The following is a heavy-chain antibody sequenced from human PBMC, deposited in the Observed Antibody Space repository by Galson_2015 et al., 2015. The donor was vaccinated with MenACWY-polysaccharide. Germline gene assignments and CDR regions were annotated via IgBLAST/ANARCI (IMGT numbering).Heavy chain of an antibody. D-gene: IGHD3-22*01. CDR3: AWLVDLLDISAYYSKTDAFEI. V-gene: IGHV4-39*01. Sequence: LSLTCAVSGGPFRSSAYYWGWHRPPPGKALEWIGSIFYSGSTYYNPSFKSLLTLSVDTSKKHFSRRLSSVTAAETAVYYCAWLVDLLDISAYYSKTDAFEIWGRWTMVTVSS. CDR2: IFYSGST. CDR1: GGPFRSSAYY. J-gene: IGHJ3*02.